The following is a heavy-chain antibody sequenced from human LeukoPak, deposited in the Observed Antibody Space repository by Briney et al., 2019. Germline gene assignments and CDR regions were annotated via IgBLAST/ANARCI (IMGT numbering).Heavy chain of an antibody. D-gene: IGHD3/OR15-3a*01. CDR1: GFSFSAYA. CDR3: ARDKDWAFDY. Sequence: GGSLRLSCAASGFSFSAYAMNWVRQAPGKGLEWISYISSTRDIYHAESVKGRFTVSRDDAKNSLYLEMNGLRDEDTAVYYCARDKDWAFDYWGQGILVTVSS. J-gene: IGHJ4*02. CDR2: ISSTRDI. V-gene: IGHV3-48*02.